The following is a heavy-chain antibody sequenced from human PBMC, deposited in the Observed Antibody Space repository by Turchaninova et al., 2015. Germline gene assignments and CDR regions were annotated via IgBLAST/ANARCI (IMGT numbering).Heavy chain of an antibody. Sequence: QITLKESGPTLVKPTQTLTLTCTFSGFSLSSRGVGVGWIRQPPGKALGWLALNYWDDNNHYSPSLKNRLAITTDTSKNQVFLTMTNMDPVDTATYYCARGPYYYYYYMDVWGKGTTVTVSS. CDR1: GFSLSSRGVG. J-gene: IGHJ6*03. V-gene: IGHV2-5*02. CDR2: NYWDDNN. D-gene: IGHD3/OR15-3a*01. CDR3: ARGPYYYYYYMDV.